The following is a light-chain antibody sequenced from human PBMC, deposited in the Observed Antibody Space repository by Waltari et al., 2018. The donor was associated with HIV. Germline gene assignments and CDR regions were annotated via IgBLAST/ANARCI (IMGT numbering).Light chain of an antibody. CDR3: QQYGDSPRIT. CDR2: GAS. J-gene: IGKJ4*01. Sequence: EIVLTQSPGTLSLSPGERATLSCRASKSVSSNYLAWYQQKPGQSPRLVIYGASRRATGIPDRFSGSGSGTDFTLTISRLEPEDFAVYYCQQYGDSPRITFGGGTKVEIK. V-gene: IGKV3-20*01. CDR1: KSVSSNY.